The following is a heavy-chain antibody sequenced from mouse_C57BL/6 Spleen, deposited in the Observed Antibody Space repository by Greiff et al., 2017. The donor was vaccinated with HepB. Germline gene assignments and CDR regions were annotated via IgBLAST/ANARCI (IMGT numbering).Heavy chain of an antibody. CDR3: ASSFITTVVADY. CDR1: GYTFTSYW. J-gene: IGHJ2*01. V-gene: IGHV1-53*01. D-gene: IGHD1-1*01. CDR2: INPSNGGT. Sequence: VQLQQSGTELVKPGASVKLSCKASGYTFTSYWMHWVKQRPGQGLEWIGNINPSNGGTNYNEKFKSKATLTVDKSSSTAYMQLSSLTSEDSAVYYCASSFITTVVADYWGQGTTLTVSS.